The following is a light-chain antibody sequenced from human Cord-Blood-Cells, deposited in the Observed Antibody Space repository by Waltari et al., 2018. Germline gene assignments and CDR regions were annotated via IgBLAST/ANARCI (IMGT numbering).Light chain of an antibody. CDR1: RRDVGGYNQ. CDR2: EGS. Sequence: QYALTQPPSAAGSPGRSGNPLCTATRRDVGGYNQVSRYQQHPGKAPKLITYEGSKRPPGVPARFSGSKSGNTAPLTVSGLQAEDEADYSCSSSAGSNNWVFGGVTKLTVL. J-gene: IGLJ3*02. V-gene: IGLV2-8*01. CDR3: SSSAGSNNWV.